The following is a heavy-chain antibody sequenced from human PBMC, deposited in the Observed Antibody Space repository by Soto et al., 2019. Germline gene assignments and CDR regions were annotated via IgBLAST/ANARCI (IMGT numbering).Heavy chain of an antibody. Sequence: SQTLSLTCAISGDSVSSKTAAWNWIWSSPSRGLEWLGRTYYRSNWRHDYAVSVKSRITVNPDTSKNHFSLQLNSVTPDDTAVYYCARGVAGSGFDLWGQGTLVTVSS. V-gene: IGHV6-1*01. CDR1: GDSVSSKTAA. J-gene: IGHJ4*02. CDR2: TYYRSNWRH. D-gene: IGHD6-19*01. CDR3: ARGVAGSGFDL.